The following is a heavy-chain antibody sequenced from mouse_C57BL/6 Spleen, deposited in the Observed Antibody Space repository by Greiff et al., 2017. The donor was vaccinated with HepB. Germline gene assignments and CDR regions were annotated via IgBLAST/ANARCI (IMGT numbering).Heavy chain of an antibody. CDR3: TESCYYFDY. J-gene: IGHJ2*01. Sequence: VQRVESGAELVRPGASVTLSCKASGYTFTDYEMHWVKQTPVQGLEWIGAIDPETGGTAYNQKFKGKAILTADKSSSTAYMELRSLTSEDSAVYYCTESCYYFDYWGQGTTLTVSS. D-gene: IGHD3-3*01. V-gene: IGHV1-15*01. CDR1: GYTFTDYE. CDR2: IDPETGGT.